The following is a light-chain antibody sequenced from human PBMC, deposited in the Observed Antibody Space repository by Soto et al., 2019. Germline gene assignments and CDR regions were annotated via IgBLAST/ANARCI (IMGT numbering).Light chain of an antibody. CDR1: QSISSW. J-gene: IGKJ4*01. V-gene: IGKV1-12*02. CDR2: AAS. Sequence: DIQMTQSPSSVSASVGDRVTITCRASQSISSWLAWYQQKSGKAPKLLIYAASSLQSGVPSRFSGSGSGTDFTLTISSLQPEDFATYYCQQANSFSSLTFGGGTKVDIK. CDR3: QQANSFSSLT.